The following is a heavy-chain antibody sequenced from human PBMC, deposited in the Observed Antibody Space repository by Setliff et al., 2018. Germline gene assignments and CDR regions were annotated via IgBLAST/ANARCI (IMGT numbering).Heavy chain of an antibody. Sequence: ASVKVSCKASGYTFAGYYMHWVRQAPGQGLEWMGIINPGGGSASYAEKFQGRVTMTRDTSTSTFYMEVNILRSDDTAVYYCARGGMAAANRKGVFEYWGQGTLVTGLL. V-gene: IGHV1-46*01. D-gene: IGHD6-13*01. CDR2: INPGGGSA. J-gene: IGHJ4*02. CDR1: GYTFAGYY. CDR3: ARGGMAAANRKGVFEY.